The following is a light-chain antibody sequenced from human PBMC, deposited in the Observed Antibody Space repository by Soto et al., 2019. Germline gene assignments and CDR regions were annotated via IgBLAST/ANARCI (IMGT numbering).Light chain of an antibody. V-gene: IGKV3-20*01. CDR2: DAS. J-gene: IGKJ1*01. CDR1: QSLSSSQ. Sequence: EIVLTQSPGTLSLSPGERATLSCRASQSLSSSQLAWYQQKPGQAPRLLIHDASSRATGISDRFTGSGSGTDFTLTITTLEPEDFEVYYCQQYGSSPRTLGLGTKVDIK. CDR3: QQYGSSPRT.